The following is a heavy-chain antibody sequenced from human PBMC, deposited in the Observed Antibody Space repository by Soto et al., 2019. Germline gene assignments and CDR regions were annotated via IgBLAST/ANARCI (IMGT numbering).Heavy chain of an antibody. V-gene: IGHV5-10-1*01. CDR3: ARQPYGDRYYYYYYGMDV. CDR2: IDPSDSYT. J-gene: IGHJ6*02. Sequence: GESLKISCKGSGYSFTSYWISWVRQMPGKGLEWMGRIDPSDSYTNYSPSFQGHVTISADKSISTAYLQWSSLKASDTAMYYCARQPYGDRYYYYYYGMDVWGQGTTVTVSS. D-gene: IGHD4-17*01. CDR1: GYSFTSYW.